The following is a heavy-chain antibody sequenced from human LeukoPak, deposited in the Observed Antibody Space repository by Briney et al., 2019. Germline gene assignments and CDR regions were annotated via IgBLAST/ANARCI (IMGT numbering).Heavy chain of an antibody. Sequence: GGSLRLSCAASGFTFDDYGMSWVRQAPGKGVEWVSGINWKGGTTGYADSVKGRFTISRDSAKKSLYLQMNSLRAEDTALYYCARDLVVAGTGFGYWGQGTLVTVSS. V-gene: IGHV3-20*04. CDR3: ARDLVVAGTGFGY. CDR1: GFTFDDYG. D-gene: IGHD6-19*01. J-gene: IGHJ4*02. CDR2: INWKGGTT.